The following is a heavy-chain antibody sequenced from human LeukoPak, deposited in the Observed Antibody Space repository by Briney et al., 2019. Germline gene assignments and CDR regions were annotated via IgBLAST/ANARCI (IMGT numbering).Heavy chain of an antibody. CDR3: ARGARLSPRT. V-gene: IGHV4-39*07. CDR1: GGSISSSSYY. J-gene: IGHJ5*02. Sequence: SETLSLTCTVSGGSISSSSYYWGWIRQPPGKGLEWIGSIYYSGSTYYNPSLKSRVTISVDTSKNQFSLKLSSVTAADTAVYYCARGARLSPRTWGQGTLVTVSS. D-gene: IGHD5-12*01. CDR2: IYYSGST.